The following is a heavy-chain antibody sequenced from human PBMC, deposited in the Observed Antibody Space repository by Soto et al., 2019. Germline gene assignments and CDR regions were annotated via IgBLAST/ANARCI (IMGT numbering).Heavy chain of an antibody. V-gene: IGHV4-30-4*01. J-gene: IGHJ4*02. D-gene: IGHD4-17*01. Sequence: SETLSLTCTVSGGSIISGDYYWIWIRQPPGKGLEWIGYIYYSGSTYYNPSLKSRVTISVDTSKNQFSLKLSSVTAADTAVYYCARMTTVYHFGYWGQGTLVTV. CDR3: ARMTTVYHFGY. CDR1: GGSIISGDYY. CDR2: IYYSGST.